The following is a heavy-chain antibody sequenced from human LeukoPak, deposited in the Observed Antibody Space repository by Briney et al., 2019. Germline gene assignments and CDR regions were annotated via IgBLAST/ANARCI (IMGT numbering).Heavy chain of an antibody. D-gene: IGHD1-26*01. CDR2: IYISGSGST. CDR1: GGSISSYY. J-gene: IGHJ4*02. CDR3: ARARYSGSYLLLDY. Sequence: SETLSLTCTVSGGSISSYYWSWIRQPAGKGLEWIGRIYISGSGSTNYNPSLKSRVTISVDPSKKQFSLKLSSVTAADTAVYYCARARYSGSYLLLDYWSQGTLVTASS. V-gene: IGHV4-4*07.